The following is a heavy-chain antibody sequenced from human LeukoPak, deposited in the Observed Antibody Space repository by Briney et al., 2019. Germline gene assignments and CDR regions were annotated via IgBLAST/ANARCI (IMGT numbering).Heavy chain of an antibody. CDR1: GFTFDDYA. CDR3: ARGTREHGLDY. Sequence: GGSLRLSCTASGFTFDDYAMHWVRQAPGKGLEWVSVISGDGVTTHDADSVKGRFTISRDYVKNSLYLQMNSLRADDTAVYYCARGTREHGLDYWGLGTLVTVSS. D-gene: IGHD1-26*01. J-gene: IGHJ4*02. V-gene: IGHV3-43*02. CDR2: ISGDGVTT.